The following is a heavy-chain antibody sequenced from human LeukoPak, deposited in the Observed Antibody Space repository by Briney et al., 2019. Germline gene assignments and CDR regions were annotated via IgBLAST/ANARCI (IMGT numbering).Heavy chain of an antibody. CDR2: IYASGST. D-gene: IGHD3-10*01. V-gene: IGHV4-59*01. CDR3: AREDSYYYGSGSYPFDY. CDR1: GASISHYS. Sequence: SETLSLTCAVSGASISHYSWRWIRQPPGKGLEWIGDIYASGSTSYNPSHTGRVTTSKDTSKNHFSLKLISVTAADTAVYYCAREDSYYYGSGSYPFDYWGQGTLVTVSS. J-gene: IGHJ4*02.